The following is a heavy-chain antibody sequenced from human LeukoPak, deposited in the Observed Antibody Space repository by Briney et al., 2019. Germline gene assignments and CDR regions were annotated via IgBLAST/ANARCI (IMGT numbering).Heavy chain of an antibody. Sequence: PGGSLRLSCAASRFTFNSYAMGWVRQAPGKGLEWVSVIGGSNGITFYVGSVKGWFTISRDNSKDTLYLQMNSLRAEDTAVYYCARNENSGWGYFDYWGQGTLVTVSS. CDR1: RFTFNSYA. V-gene: IGHV3-23*01. CDR2: IGGSNGIT. CDR3: ARNENSGWGYFDY. J-gene: IGHJ4*02. D-gene: IGHD5-12*01.